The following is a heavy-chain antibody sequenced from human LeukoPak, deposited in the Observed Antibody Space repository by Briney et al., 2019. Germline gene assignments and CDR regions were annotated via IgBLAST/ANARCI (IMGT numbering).Heavy chain of an antibody. CDR1: GYTFTSYD. V-gene: IGHV1-8*01. J-gene: IGHJ4*02. D-gene: IGHD3-10*01. CDR2: MSPNSGNT. CDR3: ARGFRITMVRGVINPPGY. Sequence: ASVKVSCKASGYTFTSYDINWVRQATGQGLEWMGWMSPNSGNTGYAQKFQGRVTMTRNTSISTAYMELSSLRSEDTAVYYCARGFRITMVRGVINPPGYWGQGTLVTVSS.